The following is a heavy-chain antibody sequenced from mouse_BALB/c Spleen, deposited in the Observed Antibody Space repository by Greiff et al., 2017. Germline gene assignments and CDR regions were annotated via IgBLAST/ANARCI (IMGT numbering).Heavy chain of an antibody. Sequence: EVHLVESGGGLVQPGGSRKLSCAASGFTFSSFGMHWVRQAPEKGLEWVAYISSGSSTIYYADTVKGRFTISRDNPKNTLFLQMTSLRSEDTAMYYCARNRYDESWFAYWGQGTLVTVSA. D-gene: IGHD2-14*01. CDR3: ARNRYDESWFAY. CDR2: ISSGSSTI. V-gene: IGHV5-17*02. CDR1: GFTFSSFG. J-gene: IGHJ3*01.